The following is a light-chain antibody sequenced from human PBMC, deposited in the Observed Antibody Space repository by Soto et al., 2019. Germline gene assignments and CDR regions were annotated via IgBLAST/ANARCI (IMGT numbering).Light chain of an antibody. CDR3: QKSNSYAWT. V-gene: IGKV1-5*01. CDR2: DAS. J-gene: IGKJ1*01. Sequence: DIQMTQSPSSLSASVGDRVTITCRASQSISSWLAWYQQKPGKAPKLLIYDASSLESGVPSRFSGIGSGTEFTLTITSLQPDDFATYYRQKSNSYAWTFGQGTRVDIK. CDR1: QSISSW.